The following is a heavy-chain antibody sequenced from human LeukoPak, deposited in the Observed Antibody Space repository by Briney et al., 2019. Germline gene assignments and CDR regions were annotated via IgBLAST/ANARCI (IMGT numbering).Heavy chain of an antibody. J-gene: IGHJ6*03. CDR3: ASNTGSGSYYSPYYYMDV. V-gene: IGHV4-38-2*02. CDR2: IYHSGST. CDR1: GYSISSGYY. Sequence: SETLSLTCTVSGYSISSGYYWGWIRPPPGKGLEWIGSIYHSGSTYYNPSLKSRVTISVDKSKNQFSLKLSSVTAADTAVYYCASNTGSGSYYSPYYYMDVWGKGTTVTVSS. D-gene: IGHD3-10*01.